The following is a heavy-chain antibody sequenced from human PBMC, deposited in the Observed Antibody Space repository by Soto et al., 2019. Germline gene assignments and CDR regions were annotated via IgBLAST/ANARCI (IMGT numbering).Heavy chain of an antibody. J-gene: IGHJ4*02. CDR1: GGSISSGGYS. V-gene: IGHV4-30-2*01. Sequence: QLQLQESGSGLVKPSQTLSLTCAVSGGSISSGGYSWSWIRQPPGKGLEWIGYIYHSGSTYYNPSLKSRVAISVDRSKSQFSLKLSSVTAAETAVYCCAREQVVAAQHWGQGTLVTVSS. CDR2: IYHSGST. D-gene: IGHD2-15*01. CDR3: AREQVVAAQH.